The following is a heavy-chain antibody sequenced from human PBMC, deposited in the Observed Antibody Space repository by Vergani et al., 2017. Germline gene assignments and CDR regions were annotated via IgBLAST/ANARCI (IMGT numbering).Heavy chain of an antibody. CDR3: AKSEAAVLPYYFDY. CDR1: GFTVSSNY. CDR2: ISGSGGST. Sequence: EVQLVESGGGLIQPGGSLRLSCAASGFTVSSNYMSWVRQAPGKGLEWVSAISGSGGSTYYADSVKGRFTISRDNSKNTLYLQMNSLRAEDTAGYYCAKSEAAVLPYYFDYWGQGTLVTVSS. D-gene: IGHD6-13*01. J-gene: IGHJ4*02. V-gene: IGHV3-23*04.